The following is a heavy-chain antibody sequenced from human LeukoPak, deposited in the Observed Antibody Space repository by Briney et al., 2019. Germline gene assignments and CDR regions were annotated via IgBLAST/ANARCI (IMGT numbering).Heavy chain of an antibody. J-gene: IGHJ5*02. CDR1: GFTFSSYA. CDR2: ISGSGGST. D-gene: IGHD2-8*01. V-gene: IGHV3-23*01. Sequence: GGSLRLSCAASGFTFSSYAMSWVRQAPGKGLEWVSAISGSGGSTYYADSVKGRFTISGDNSKNTLYLQMNSLRAEDTAVYYCAKDIRLLYHNWFDPWGQGTLVTVSS. CDR3: AKDIRLLYHNWFDP.